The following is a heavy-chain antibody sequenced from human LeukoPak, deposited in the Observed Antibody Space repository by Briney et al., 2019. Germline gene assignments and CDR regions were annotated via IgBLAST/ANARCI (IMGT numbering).Heavy chain of an antibody. J-gene: IGHJ4*02. CDR1: GGSFSGHY. CDR2: INHSGST. Sequence: SETLSLTCAVYGGSFSGHYWSWIRQPPGKGLEWIGEINHSGSTNYNPSLKSRVTISVDTSKNQFSLKLSSVTAADTAVYYCAREFGVGLVDNWGQGTLVTVSS. D-gene: IGHD3-3*01. CDR3: AREFGVGLVDN. V-gene: IGHV4-34*01.